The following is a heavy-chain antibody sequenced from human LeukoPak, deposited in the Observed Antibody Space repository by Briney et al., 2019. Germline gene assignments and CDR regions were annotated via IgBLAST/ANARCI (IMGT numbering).Heavy chain of an antibody. D-gene: IGHD3-22*01. Sequence: GRSLRLSCAASGFTFSNYDMHWVRQAPGKGLEWVAVIWSDGSDKYYEDSVKGRFTISRDNSKNTLGLQMNSLRAEDTAVYYCARAPQWLLFDYWGQGTLVTVSS. CDR1: GFTFSNYD. V-gene: IGHV3-33*01. CDR2: IWSDGSDK. CDR3: ARAPQWLLFDY. J-gene: IGHJ4*02.